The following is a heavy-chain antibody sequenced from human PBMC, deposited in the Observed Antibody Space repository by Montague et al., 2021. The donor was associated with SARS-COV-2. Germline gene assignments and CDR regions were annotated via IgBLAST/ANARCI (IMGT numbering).Heavy chain of an antibody. CDR2: PSYSGTT. D-gene: IGHD5-18*01. V-gene: IGHV4-39*01. CDR3: ARPGRGYSYGLDAFEV. CDR1: GGSIGSNTNY. J-gene: IGHJ3*01. Sequence: SETLSLTCTVSGGSIGSNTNYWNWIRQPPGKGLEWIGSPSYSGTTYYKPSLKSRVTISVDTSKNQFSLKLTSVTAADTAVYYCARPGRGYSYGLDAFEVWGQGTMVTVSS.